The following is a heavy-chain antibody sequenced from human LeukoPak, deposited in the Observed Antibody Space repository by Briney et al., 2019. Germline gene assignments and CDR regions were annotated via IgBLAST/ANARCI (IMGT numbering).Heavy chain of an antibody. D-gene: IGHD3-22*01. V-gene: IGHV5-51*01. Sequence: GESLKISCKGSGYSFTSYWIGWVRQMPGKGLEWMVIIYPGDSDTRYSPSFPGQVTIPADKSISTAYLQWSCLKASDTAMYYCARHGWDSCGSSPFDYWGQGTLVTVSS. CDR3: ARHGWDSCGSSPFDY. J-gene: IGHJ4*02. CDR1: GYSFTSYW. CDR2: IYPGDSDT.